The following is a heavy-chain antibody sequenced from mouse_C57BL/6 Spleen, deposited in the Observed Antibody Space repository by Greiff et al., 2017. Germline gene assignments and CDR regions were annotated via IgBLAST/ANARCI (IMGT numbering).Heavy chain of an antibody. CDR1: GYTFTDYE. V-gene: IGHV1-15*01. Sequence: VKLKESGAELVRPGASVTLSCKASGYTFTDYEMHWVKQTPVHGLEWIGAIDPETGGTAYNQKFKGKAILTADKSSSTAYMELRSLTSEDSAVYYCTRSEDWGQGTTLTVSS. CDR3: TRSED. J-gene: IGHJ2*01. CDR2: IDPETGGT.